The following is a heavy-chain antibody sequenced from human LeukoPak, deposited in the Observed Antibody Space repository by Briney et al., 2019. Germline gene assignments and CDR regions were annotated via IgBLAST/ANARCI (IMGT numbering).Heavy chain of an antibody. V-gene: IGHV1-2*06. J-gene: IGHJ4*02. CDR1: GYTFTGYY. CDR2: INPNSGGT. Sequence: GASVKVSCKASGYTFTGYYMHWVRQAPGQGHEWMGRINPNSGGTNYAQKLQGRVTMTRDTSISTAYMELSRLRSDDTAVYYCASVKTGYSSGWYRPFDYWGQGTLVTVSS. CDR3: ASVKTGYSSGWYRPFDY. D-gene: IGHD6-19*01.